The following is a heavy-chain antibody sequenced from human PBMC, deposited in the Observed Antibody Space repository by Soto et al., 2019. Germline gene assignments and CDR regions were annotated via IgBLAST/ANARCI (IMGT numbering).Heavy chain of an antibody. CDR1: GYTFTSYD. CDR2: MNPNSGNT. Sequence: ASVKVSCKASGYTFTSYDINWVRQATGQGLEWMGWMNPNSGNTGYAQKFQGRVTMTRNTSISTAYMELSRLRSEDTAVYYCASLYCSGGSCYGVGDYWGQGTLVTVSS. D-gene: IGHD2-15*01. V-gene: IGHV1-8*01. CDR3: ASLYCSGGSCYGVGDY. J-gene: IGHJ4*02.